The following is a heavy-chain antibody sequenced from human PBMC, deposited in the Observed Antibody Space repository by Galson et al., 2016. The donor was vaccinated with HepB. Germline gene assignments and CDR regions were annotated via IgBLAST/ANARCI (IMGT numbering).Heavy chain of an antibody. CDR1: GFGLSELT. CDR3: VVIPDNDSPGTYRDY. J-gene: IGHJ4*02. Sequence: SVKVSCKVSGFGLSELTMHWVRQGPGQGLEWMGSFDPEDGETTYAQKLQVRVTMTADTSPDTVSLELKSLRAEDTALYYCVVIPDNDSPGTYRDYWGLGTLVIVSS. CDR2: FDPEDGET. V-gene: IGHV1-24*01. D-gene: IGHD1-26*01.